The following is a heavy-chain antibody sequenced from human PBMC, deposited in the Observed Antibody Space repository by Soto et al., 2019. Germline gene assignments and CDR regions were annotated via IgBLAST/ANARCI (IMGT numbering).Heavy chain of an antibody. CDR1: GLTFSSYS. V-gene: IGHV3-48*01. CDR3: AKDPAGSGPDFGS. CDR2: ISGTSTVI. Sequence: PGGSLRLSCAASGLTFSSYSMNWVRQAPEKGLEWLSYISGTSTVIYYADSVKGRFTISRDNSKNTLYLQMNSLRAEDTALFYCAKDPAGSGPDFGSWGQGTLVTVSS. D-gene: IGHD6-19*01. J-gene: IGHJ4*02.